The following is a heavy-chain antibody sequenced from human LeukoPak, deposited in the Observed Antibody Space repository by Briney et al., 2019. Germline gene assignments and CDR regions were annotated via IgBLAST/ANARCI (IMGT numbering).Heavy chain of an antibody. D-gene: IGHD6-13*01. CDR2: IYYSGST. V-gene: IGHV4-59*01. Sequence: SETLSLTCTVSGGSISSYYWSWIRQPPGKGLEWIEYIYYSGSTNYSPSLKSRVTISVDTSKNQFSLKLSSVTAADTALYYCARDGYSSSWHKRGAFDIWGQGTMVTVSS. CDR3: ARDGYSSSWHKRGAFDI. J-gene: IGHJ3*02. CDR1: GGSISSYY.